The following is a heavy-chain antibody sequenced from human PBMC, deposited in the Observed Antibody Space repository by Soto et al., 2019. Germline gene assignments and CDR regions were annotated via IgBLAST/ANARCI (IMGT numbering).Heavy chain of an antibody. D-gene: IGHD1-1*01. J-gene: IGHJ5*02. CDR2: IVVGSGNT. Sequence: SAKVFCKASGFTFTSSDMQWVRQARGQRLEWIGWIVVGSGNTNYAQKFQERGTITRDMSTSTAYMELSSLRSEDTAVYHCAAVNDLHTTGTVNWFVPGGQVTRVTVSS. CDR3: AAVNDLHTTGTVNWFVP. CDR1: GFTFTSSD. V-gene: IGHV1-58*02.